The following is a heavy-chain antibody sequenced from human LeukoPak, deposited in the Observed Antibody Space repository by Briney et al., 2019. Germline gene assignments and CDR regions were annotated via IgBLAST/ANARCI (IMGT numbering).Heavy chain of an antibody. J-gene: IGHJ6*03. CDR2: INPSGGST. V-gene: IGHV1-46*01. CDR3: ARNPAVIAAAGSYYYYYMDV. Sequence: ASVKVSCKASGYTFTTYYMHWVRQAPGQGLEWMGMINPSGGSTTYAQRFQGRVTMTRDMSTTTVYMELSSLRSEDTAMYYCARNPAVIAAAGSYYYYYMDVWGKGTTVTVSS. CDR1: GYTFTTYY. D-gene: IGHD6-13*01.